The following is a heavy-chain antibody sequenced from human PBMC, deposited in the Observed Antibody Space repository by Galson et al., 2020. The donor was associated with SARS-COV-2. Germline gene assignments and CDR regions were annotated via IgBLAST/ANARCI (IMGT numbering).Heavy chain of an antibody. J-gene: IGHJ4*02. CDR1: GGSFSGYY. V-gene: IGHV4-34*01. CDR3: ARVDTAMVTSFDY. D-gene: IGHD5-18*01. Sequence: SQASETLSLTCAVYGGSFSGYYWSWIRQPPGKGLEWIGEINHSGSTNYNPSLKSRVTISVDTSKNQFSLKLSSVTAADTAVYYCARVDTAMVTSFDYWGQGTLVTGSS. CDR2: INHSGST.